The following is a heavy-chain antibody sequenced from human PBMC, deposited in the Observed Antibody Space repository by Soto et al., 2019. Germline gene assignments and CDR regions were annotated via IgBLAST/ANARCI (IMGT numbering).Heavy chain of an antibody. V-gene: IGHV3-30*18. Sequence: QVQLVESGGGVVQPGRSLRLSCAASGFTFSSYGMHWVRQAPGKGLEWVAVISYDGSNKYYADSVKGRFTISRDNSKNTLYLQMNSLRAEDTAVYYCAKGGYSYGYGYYYGMDVWGQGTTVTVSS. D-gene: IGHD5-18*01. CDR3: AKGGYSYGYGYYYGMDV. CDR2: ISYDGSNK. CDR1: GFTFSSYG. J-gene: IGHJ6*02.